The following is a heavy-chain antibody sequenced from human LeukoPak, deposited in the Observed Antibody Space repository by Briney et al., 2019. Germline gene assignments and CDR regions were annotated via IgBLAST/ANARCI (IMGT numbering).Heavy chain of an antibody. Sequence: SETLSLTCAVYGESFSGYYWCWIRQPPGKGLEWIGEINHSGSTNYNPSLKSRVTISVDTSKNQFSLKLSFVTAADTAVYFCARRRYDNDAFDIWGQGTMVTVSS. V-gene: IGHV4-34*01. CDR2: INHSGST. D-gene: IGHD3-22*01. CDR3: ARRRYDNDAFDI. J-gene: IGHJ3*02. CDR1: GESFSGYY.